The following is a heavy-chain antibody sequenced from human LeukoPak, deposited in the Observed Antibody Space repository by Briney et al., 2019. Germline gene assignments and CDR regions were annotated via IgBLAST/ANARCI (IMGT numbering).Heavy chain of an antibody. CDR1: GFTFSRYW. V-gene: IGHV3-74*01. D-gene: IGHD3-3*02. J-gene: IGHJ6*02. Sequence: GGSLRLSCAASGFTFSRYWMHWVRQAPGKGLVWVSRTNTDGSSASYADSVKGRFTISKDNDKDTLYLQMNSLRAEDTAVYYCARAHLWPYGMDVWGLGTTVTVSS. CDR3: ARAHLWPYGMDV. CDR2: TNTDGSSA.